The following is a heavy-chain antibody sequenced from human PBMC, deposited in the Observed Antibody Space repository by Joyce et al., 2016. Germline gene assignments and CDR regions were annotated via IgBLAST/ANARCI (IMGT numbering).Heavy chain of an antibody. CDR3: ARSPWLAPFVY. CDR2: INNSAGT. J-gene: IGHJ4*02. D-gene: IGHD6-19*01. V-gene: IGHV4-34*01. CDR1: GGPFRGFF. Sequence: QVQLQQWGAGQLKPSETLSLTCAVSGGPFRGFFWTWVRQPPGKGLEWIGDINNSAGTNYNPSLKTRVTFSVYTSKNQFSLKLTSLSAADTAVYYCARSPWLAPFVYWGQGTPVTVSS.